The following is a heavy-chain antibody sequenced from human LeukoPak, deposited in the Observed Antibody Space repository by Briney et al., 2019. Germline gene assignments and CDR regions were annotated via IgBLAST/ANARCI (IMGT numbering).Heavy chain of an antibody. CDR3: ARPPEKGSSSDWFDP. CDR2: INPNSGGT. J-gene: IGHJ5*02. Sequence: GASVKVSCKASGYTFTSYGISWVRQAPGQGLEWMGWINPNSGGTNYAQKFQGRVTMTRDTSISTAYMELSRLRSDDTAVYYCARPPEKGSSSDWFDPWGQGTLVTVSS. D-gene: IGHD6-6*01. V-gene: IGHV1-2*02. CDR1: GYTFTSYG.